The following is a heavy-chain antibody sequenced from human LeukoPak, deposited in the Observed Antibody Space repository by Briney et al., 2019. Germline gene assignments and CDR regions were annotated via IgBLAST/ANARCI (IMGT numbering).Heavy chain of an antibody. CDR3: AKDWAMIREDYYMDV. V-gene: IGHV3-48*04. Sequence: PGGSLRLSCAASGFTFSSYSMNWVRQAPGKGLEWVSYISSSSSTIYYADSVKGRFTISRDNSKKPLYLEMNSLRIEDTALYYCAKDWAMIREDYYMDVWGKGTTVTVSS. J-gene: IGHJ6*03. CDR2: ISSSSSTI. CDR1: GFTFSSYS. D-gene: IGHD3-10*01.